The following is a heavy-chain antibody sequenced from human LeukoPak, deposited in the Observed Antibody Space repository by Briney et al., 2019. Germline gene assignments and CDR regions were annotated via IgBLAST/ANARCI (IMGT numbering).Heavy chain of an antibody. CDR1: GFTFSSYG. CDR3: ARDRSGSWTIDY. J-gene: IGHJ4*02. CDR2: ISDDGSNK. V-gene: IGHV3-30*03. D-gene: IGHD3-10*01. Sequence: GGSLRLSCAASGFTFSSYGMLWVRQVSGKGLEWVAAISDDGSNKYYADSVKGRFTISRDKSKNTLYLQMNSLRAEDTAVYYCARDRSGSWTIDYWGQGTLVTVSS.